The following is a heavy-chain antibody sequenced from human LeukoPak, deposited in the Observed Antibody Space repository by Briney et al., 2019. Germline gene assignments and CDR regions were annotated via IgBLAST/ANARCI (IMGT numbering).Heavy chain of an antibody. J-gene: IGHJ6*03. Sequence: GASVKVSCKASGYTFTCYYMHWERHAPGQGLEWMGWINPNSGGTNYAQKFQGRVIMTRDTSISTAYMELSRLRSDDTAVYYCARGSGFGMSYYYYMDVWGKGTTVTVSS. CDR3: ARGSGFGMSYYYYMDV. CDR2: INPNSGGT. CDR1: GYTFTCYY. D-gene: IGHD3-10*01. V-gene: IGHV1-2*02.